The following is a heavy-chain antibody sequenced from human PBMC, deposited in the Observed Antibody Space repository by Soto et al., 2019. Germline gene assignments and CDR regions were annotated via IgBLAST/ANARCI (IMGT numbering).Heavy chain of an antibody. D-gene: IGHD3-10*02. J-gene: IGHJ6*02. CDR3: ARDHGKVACSGNRGLHYYGMDV. Sequence: QVQLVQSGAEVKKPGSSVKFSCKASGGTFSSYAISWVRQAPGQGLEWMGGNIPIFGTANYEQKFQGRVTITADESTSTAYMELSSRRCDDTDVYFCARDHGKVACSGNRGLHYYGMDVWGQGPTVTVS. V-gene: IGHV1-69*01. CDR2: NIPIFGTA. CDR1: GGTFSSYA.